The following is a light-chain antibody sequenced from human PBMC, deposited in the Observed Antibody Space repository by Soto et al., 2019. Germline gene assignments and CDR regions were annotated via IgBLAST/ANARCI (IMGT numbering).Light chain of an antibody. J-gene: IGKJ1*01. V-gene: IGKV1-5*01. CDR2: DAS. CDR1: QSIGSW. CDR3: QQYNPYTWT. Sequence: DIQMTQSPSTLPASVGDRVTITCRASQSIGSWLAWYQQKPGKAPRPLIYDASNLESGVPSRFSGSGSGTEFTLTISSLQPDDFATYYCQQYNPYTWTFGHGTKVDIK.